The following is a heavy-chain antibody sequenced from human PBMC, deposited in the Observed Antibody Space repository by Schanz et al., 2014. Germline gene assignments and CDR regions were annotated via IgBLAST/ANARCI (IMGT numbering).Heavy chain of an antibody. D-gene: IGHD4-4*01. V-gene: IGHV3-53*01. CDR2: IYSGGST. J-gene: IGHJ5*02. CDR1: GFTVSSNY. CDR3: ARGSHYSNYVQSWFDP. Sequence: EVQLVESGGGLIQPGGSLRLSCAVSGFTVSSNYMSWVRQAPGKGLEWVSVIYSGGSTYYADSVKGRFTISRDNSKNTLYLQMNSLRAEDTAVYYCARGSHYSNYVQSWFDPWGQGTLVTVSS.